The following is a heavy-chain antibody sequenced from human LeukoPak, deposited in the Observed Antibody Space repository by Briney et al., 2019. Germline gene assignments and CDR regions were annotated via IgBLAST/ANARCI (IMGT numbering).Heavy chain of an antibody. J-gene: IGHJ4*02. CDR1: GFIFSDYG. D-gene: IGHD1-26*01. Sequence: PGGSLRLSCAASGFIFSDYGMLWVRQAPGKGLEWVAVISYDGNKKYYADAVKGRFTVSRDNSKNTLYLQMNSLRIEDTAVYYCAKDRWVHSGSYSGSDNWGQGTLVTVSS. V-gene: IGHV3-30*18. CDR2: ISYDGNKK. CDR3: AKDRWVHSGSYSGSDN.